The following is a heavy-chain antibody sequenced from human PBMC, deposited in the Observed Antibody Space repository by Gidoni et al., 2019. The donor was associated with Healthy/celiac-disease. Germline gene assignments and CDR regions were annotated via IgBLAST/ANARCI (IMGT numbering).Heavy chain of an antibody. CDR2: ISYDGSNK. CDR3: ARDLIAVAGTAYYYYGMDV. Sequence: QVQLVESGGGVVQPGRSLRLSCAASGFTFSSYAMHWVRQAPGKGLEWVAVISYDGSNKYYADSVKGRFTISRDNSKNTLYLQMNSLRAEDTAVYYCARDLIAVAGTAYYYYGMDVWGQGTTVTVSS. D-gene: IGHD6-19*01. V-gene: IGHV3-30-3*01. CDR1: GFTFSSYA. J-gene: IGHJ6*02.